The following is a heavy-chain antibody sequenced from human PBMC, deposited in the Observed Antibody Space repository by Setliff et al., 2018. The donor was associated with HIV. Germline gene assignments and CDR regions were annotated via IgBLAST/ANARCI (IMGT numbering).Heavy chain of an antibody. CDR3: ARAFGSGSYRWFDP. CDR2: MYISGST. D-gene: IGHD3-10*01. Sequence: SETLSLTCTVSGDSSSSYYCNWIRQPAGKGLEWIGHMYISGSTNYNPSLKSRVTISVDTSKNQFSLRLSSVTAADTAVYYCARAFGSGSYRWFDPWGQGTLVTVSS. V-gene: IGHV4-4*07. CDR1: GDSSSSYY. J-gene: IGHJ5*02.